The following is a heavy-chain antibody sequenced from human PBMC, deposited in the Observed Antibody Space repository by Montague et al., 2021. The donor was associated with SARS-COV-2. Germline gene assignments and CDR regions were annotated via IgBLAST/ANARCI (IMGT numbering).Heavy chain of an antibody. CDR1: GDSISGFY. D-gene: IGHD6-13*01. CDR3: AGGVVAAPDTSDY. J-gene: IGHJ4*02. Sequence: SETLSLTCTVSGDSISGFYWNWIRQPPGKRLEWIGKIYYSGITNYNPSLKSRVTISVDTSKNQFSLKLISVTAADTALYYCAGGVVAAPDTSDYWGQGTLVTGSS. CDR2: IYYSGIT. V-gene: IGHV4-59*13.